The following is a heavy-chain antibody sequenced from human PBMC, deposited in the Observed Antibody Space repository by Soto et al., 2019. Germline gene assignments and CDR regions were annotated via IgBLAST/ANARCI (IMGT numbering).Heavy chain of an antibody. J-gene: IGHJ4*02. D-gene: IGHD4-17*01. Sequence: QVHLVQSGAEVKKPGASVKVSCRASGYTFINYGISWVRQAPGQGLEWMGWINSHNGNTNYAQKFQGRVTMTTDTSTSTAYMELWSLRSDDTDVYYCARDDYGDYAYWGQGTLVTVSS. V-gene: IGHV1-18*01. CDR2: INSHNGNT. CDR1: GYTFINYG. CDR3: ARDDYGDYAY.